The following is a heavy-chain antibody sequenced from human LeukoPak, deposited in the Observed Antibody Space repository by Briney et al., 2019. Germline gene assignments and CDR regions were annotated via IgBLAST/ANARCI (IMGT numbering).Heavy chain of an antibody. D-gene: IGHD3-16*01. CDR2: INPDGSAK. CDR1: GFTLSTYW. V-gene: IGHV3-7*01. CDR3: ASWGAGGNS. J-gene: IGHJ4*02. Sequence: GGSLRLSCEASGFTLSTYWMNWVRQIPGKGLEWVANINPDGSAKRYVDSVKGRFTIARDNADNSLSLQMNSLRAEDTAVYYCASWGAGGNSWGQGALVTVSS.